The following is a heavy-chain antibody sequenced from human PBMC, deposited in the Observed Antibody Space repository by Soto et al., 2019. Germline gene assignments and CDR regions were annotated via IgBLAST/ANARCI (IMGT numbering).Heavy chain of an antibody. V-gene: IGHV4-38-2*01. CDR3: ARYDTSGYSVIKAFDF. Sequence: PSETLSLTCAVSGDSITSCYQWCWIRQPPGKGLEWIGHISHTGTTYNNASLRSRVTMSVDTSKNQFSLTLSSVTATDTAVYYCARYDTSGYSVIKAFDFWGQGTMVTVSS. J-gene: IGHJ3*01. D-gene: IGHD3-22*01. CDR1: GDSITSCYQ. CDR2: ISHTGTT.